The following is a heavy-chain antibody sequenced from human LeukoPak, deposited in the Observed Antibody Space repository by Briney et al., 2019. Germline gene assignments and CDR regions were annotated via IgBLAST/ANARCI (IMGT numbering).Heavy chain of an antibody. V-gene: IGHV1-3*01. CDR3: ARESQDIVVVPAPTYYYGMDV. CDR1: GYTFTSYA. J-gene: IGHJ6*04. CDR2: INAGNCNT. D-gene: IGHD2-2*01. Sequence: ASVKVSCKASGYTFTSYAMHWVRQAPGQRLEWMGWINAGNCNTKYSQKFQGRVTITRDTSASTAYMELSSLRSEDTAVYYCARESQDIVVVPAPTYYYGMDVWGKGTTVTVSS.